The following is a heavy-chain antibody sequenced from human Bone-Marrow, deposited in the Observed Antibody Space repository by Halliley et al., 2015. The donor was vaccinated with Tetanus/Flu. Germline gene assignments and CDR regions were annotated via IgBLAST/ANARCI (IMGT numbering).Heavy chain of an antibody. J-gene: IGHJ4*02. CDR1: GGSFTHFY. CDR3: ARPDGYNSSQGY. CDR2: INHSGRT. V-gene: IGHV4-34*01. D-gene: IGHD5-12*01. Sequence: TLSLTCAVKGGSFTHFYWSWIRQPPGKGLEWIGEINHSGRTKYNPSLESRVTISLDRSKNRFSLKLKSVTAADTALYYCARPDGYNSSQGYWGQGTLVTVSS.